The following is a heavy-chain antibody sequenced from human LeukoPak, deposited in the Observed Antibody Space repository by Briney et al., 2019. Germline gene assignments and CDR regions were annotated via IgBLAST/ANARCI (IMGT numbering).Heavy chain of an antibody. D-gene: IGHD3-10*01. Sequence: SETLSLTRAVSGGSISSGGYSWSWIRQPPGKGLEWIGYIYHSGSTYYNPSLKSRVTISVDRSKNQFSPKLSSVTAADTAVYYCARGVSPSSYYYGSGSLVWFDPWGQGTLVTVSS. V-gene: IGHV4-30-2*01. CDR2: IYHSGST. CDR3: ARGVSPSSYYYGSGSLVWFDP. J-gene: IGHJ5*02. CDR1: GGSISSGGYS.